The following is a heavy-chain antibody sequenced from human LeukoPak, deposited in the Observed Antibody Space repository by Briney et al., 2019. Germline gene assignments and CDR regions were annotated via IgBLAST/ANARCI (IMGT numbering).Heavy chain of an antibody. J-gene: IGHJ4*02. D-gene: IGHD1-26*01. Sequence: GGSLRLSCVASGFTFSSCAMSWVRQAPGKGLEWVSAIDVGGGNTYYADSVKSRFTSSTDNFQNTLHLQMKSLRAQNTPVYYNAKADTGGNYFNNWGQGTLFTVSS. CDR2: IDVGGGNT. CDR3: AKADTGGNYFNN. V-gene: IGHV3-23*01. CDR1: GFTFSSCA.